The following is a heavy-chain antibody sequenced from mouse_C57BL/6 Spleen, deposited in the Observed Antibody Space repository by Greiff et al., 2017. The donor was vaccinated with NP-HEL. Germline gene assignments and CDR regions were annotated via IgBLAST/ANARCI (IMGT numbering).Heavy chain of an antibody. Sequence: EVKLVESGGGLVQPGGSLSLSCAASGFTFTDYYMSWVRQPPGKALEWLGFIRNKANGYTTEYSASVKGRFTISRDNSQSILYLQMNALRAEDSATYYCARYMSYYEVWGTGTTVTVSS. J-gene: IGHJ1*03. V-gene: IGHV7-3*01. CDR2: IRNKANGYTT. CDR3: ARYMSYYEV. CDR1: GFTFTDYY.